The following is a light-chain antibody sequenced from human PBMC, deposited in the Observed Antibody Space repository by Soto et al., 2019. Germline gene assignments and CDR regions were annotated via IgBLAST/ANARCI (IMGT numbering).Light chain of an antibody. V-gene: IGLV2-11*01. J-gene: IGLJ1*01. CDR3: CSYAGSPYV. Sequence: QSALTQPRSVSGSPGQSVTISCTGTSSDVGRYNYVSWYQHHPGKAPKLMIYDVSTRPSGVPDRFSGSKSGTTASLTISGLQAEDEAVYYCCSYAGSPYVFGTGTKVTVL. CDR2: DVS. CDR1: SSDVGRYNY.